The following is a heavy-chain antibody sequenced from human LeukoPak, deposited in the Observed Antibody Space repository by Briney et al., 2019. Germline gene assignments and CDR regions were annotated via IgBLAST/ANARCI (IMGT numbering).Heavy chain of an antibody. CDR1: GGSISSSSYY. V-gene: IGHV4-39*01. CDR2: IYYSGST. Sequence: SETLSLTCTVSGGSISSSSYYWGWIRLPPGKGLEWIGSIYYSGSTYYNPSLKSRVTISVDTSKNQFSLKLSSVTAADTAVYYCARHVQLLLDYWGQGTLVTVSS. D-gene: IGHD1-26*01. J-gene: IGHJ4*02. CDR3: ARHVQLLLDY.